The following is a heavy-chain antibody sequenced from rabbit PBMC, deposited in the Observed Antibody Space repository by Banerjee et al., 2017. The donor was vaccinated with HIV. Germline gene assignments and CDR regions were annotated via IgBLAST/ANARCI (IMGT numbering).Heavy chain of an antibody. Sequence: QSLEESGGDLVKPGASLTLTCTASGFSFSSSYYMCWVRQAPGKGLEWIACIYAGSSGSTYYASWAKGRFTISKTSSTTVTLQMTSLTAADTATYFCARAYSSSSVYYTYFNLWGPGTLVTVS. J-gene: IGHJ4*01. CDR2: IYAGSSGST. CDR1: GFSFSSSYY. D-gene: IGHD1-1*01. CDR3: ARAYSSSSVYYTYFNL. V-gene: IGHV1S40*01.